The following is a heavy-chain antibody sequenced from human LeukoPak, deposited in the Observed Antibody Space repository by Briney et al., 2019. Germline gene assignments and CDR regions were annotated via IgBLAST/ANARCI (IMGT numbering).Heavy chain of an antibody. CDR1: GFTFSSYA. Sequence: GGSLRLSCAGSGFTFSSYAMSWVRQAPGKGLEWVSAISGSGGTTYYADSVKGRFTISRDNSKNTLYLQMSSLRAEDTAVYYCAKDTSGSYFTGDYWGQGTLVTVSS. J-gene: IGHJ4*02. CDR3: AKDTSGSYFTGDY. D-gene: IGHD3-22*01. CDR2: ISGSGGTT. V-gene: IGHV3-23*01.